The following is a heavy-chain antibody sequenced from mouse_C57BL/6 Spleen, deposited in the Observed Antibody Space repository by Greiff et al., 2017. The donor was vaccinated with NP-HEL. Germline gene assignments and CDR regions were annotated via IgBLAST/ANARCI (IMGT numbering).Heavy chain of an antibody. CDR2: IYPRSGNT. D-gene: IGHD1-1*01. J-gene: IGHJ1*03. CDR1: GYTFTSYG. CDR3: AYYVSSGYFDV. Sequence: QVQLQQSGAELARPGASVKLSCKASGYTFTSYGLSWVKQRTGQGLEWIGEIYPRSGNTYYNEKFKGKATLTADKSSSTAYIELRSLTSEDSAVYFCAYYVSSGYFDVWGTGTTVTVSS. V-gene: IGHV1-81*01.